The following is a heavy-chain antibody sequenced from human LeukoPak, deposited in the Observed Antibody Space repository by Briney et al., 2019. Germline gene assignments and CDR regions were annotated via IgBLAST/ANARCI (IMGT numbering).Heavy chain of an antibody. CDR2: ISSNGGST. D-gene: IGHD3-3*01. V-gene: IGHV3-64D*08. J-gene: IGHJ1*01. CDR1: GFTFSSYG. Sequence: GGSLRLSCSASGFTFSSYGLHWVRQAPGKGLQYVSGISSNGGSTDYADPVKARFTISRDNSKNTLYLQMSSLRAEDTAVYYCVKDQGYYDFWSGYEYFHHWGQGTLVTVSS. CDR3: VKDQGYYDFWSGYEYFHH.